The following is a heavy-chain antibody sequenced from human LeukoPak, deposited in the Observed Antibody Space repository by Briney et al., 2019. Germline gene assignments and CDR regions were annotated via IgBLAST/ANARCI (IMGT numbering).Heavy chain of an antibody. D-gene: IGHD3-22*01. V-gene: IGHV4-59*01. CDR2: IYYSGST. Sequence: PSETLSLTCAVYGGSFSGYYWSWIRQPPGKGLEWIGYIYYSGSTNYNPSLKSRVTISVDTSKNQFSLKLSSVTAADTAVYYCARGVAYYYDSSGYSDYYYYMDVWGKGTTVTISS. J-gene: IGHJ6*03. CDR3: ARGVAYYYDSSGYSDYYYYMDV. CDR1: GGSFSGYY.